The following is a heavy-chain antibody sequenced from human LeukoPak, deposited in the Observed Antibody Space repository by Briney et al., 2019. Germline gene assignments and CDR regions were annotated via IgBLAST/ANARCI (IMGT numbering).Heavy chain of an antibody. CDR3: ARRGGESTFDF. Sequence: GGSLRLSCAASGFTFSSYAMHWVRQAPGKGLEWVASISHDGRNQYYADSVKGRFTISRENSRNTLFLQMNSLRPEDTAVYFCARRGGESTFDFWGQGTLVTVSS. J-gene: IGHJ4*02. CDR2: ISHDGRNQ. V-gene: IGHV3-30*04. CDR1: GFTFSSYA. D-gene: IGHD2/OR15-2a*01.